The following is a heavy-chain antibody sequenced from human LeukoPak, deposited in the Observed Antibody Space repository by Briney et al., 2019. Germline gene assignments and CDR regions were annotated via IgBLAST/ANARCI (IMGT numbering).Heavy chain of an antibody. V-gene: IGHV3-33*01. J-gene: IGHJ5*02. Sequence: PGGSLRLSCAASGFTFSSYGMHWVRQAPGKGLEWVAVIWYDESNKYYADSVKGRFTISRDNAKNSLYLQMNSLRAEDTAVYYYARGVLRFDPWGQGTLVTVSS. CDR2: IWYDESNK. CDR3: ARGVLRFDP. CDR1: GFTFSSYG.